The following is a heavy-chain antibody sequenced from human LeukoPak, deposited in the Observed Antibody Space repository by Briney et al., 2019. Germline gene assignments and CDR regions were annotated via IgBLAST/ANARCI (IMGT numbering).Heavy chain of an antibody. Sequence: PGGSLRLSCAASGFTFXSXXXGXVXQAPGXXPXWXSSISXSGGHTYSADSVKGRFTISRDNSKNTLDLQMNRLKVEDTAVYYCAKFRYHSNDNNYLDFNYWGQGTLVTVSS. J-gene: IGHJ4*02. V-gene: IGHV3-23*01. CDR3: AKFRYHSNDNNYLDFNY. D-gene: IGHD3-22*01. CDR1: GFTFXSXX. CDR2: ISXSGGHT.